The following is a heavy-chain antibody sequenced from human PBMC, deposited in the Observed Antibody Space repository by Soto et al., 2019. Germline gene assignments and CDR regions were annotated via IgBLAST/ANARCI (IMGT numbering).Heavy chain of an antibody. CDR3: AKESGFVGTGNIDY. CDR1: GFTFSSYA. J-gene: IGHJ4*02. CDR2: ISGSGGST. Sequence: EVQLLESGGGLVQPGGSLRLSCAASGFTFSSYAMSWVRQAPGMGLEWVSAISGSGGSTYYADSVKGRFTITRDNSKNTLYLQMNSLRAEDTAVYYCAKESGFVGTGNIDYWGQGTLVTVSS. D-gene: IGHD3-10*01. V-gene: IGHV3-23*01.